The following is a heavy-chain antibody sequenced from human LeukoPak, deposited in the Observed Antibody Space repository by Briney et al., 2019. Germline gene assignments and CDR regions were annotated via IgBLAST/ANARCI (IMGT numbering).Heavy chain of an antibody. D-gene: IGHD4-23*01. V-gene: IGHV1-69*01. Sequence: SVKVSCKASGSTFSSYAISWVRQAPGQGLEWMGGIIPIFGTANYAQKFQGRVTITADESTSTAYMELSSLRSEDTAVYYCARANSPLAHYYYYGMDVWGQGTTVTVSS. CDR1: GSTFSSYA. J-gene: IGHJ6*02. CDR2: IIPIFGTA. CDR3: ARANSPLAHYYYYGMDV.